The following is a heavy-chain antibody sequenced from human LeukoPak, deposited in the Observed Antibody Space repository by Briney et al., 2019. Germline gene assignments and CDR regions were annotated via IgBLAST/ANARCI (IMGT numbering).Heavy chain of an antibody. D-gene: IGHD5-12*01. CDR3: ARDLLSVDNYDALDI. J-gene: IGHJ3*02. Sequence: SAKVSCNASGGTFSSYAISWVRQAPGQGLEWMGGIVPMFGTDVYAQRFQGRVTVTADESTTTAYMELISLTSEDTAMYYCARDLLSVDNYDALDIWGQGTMVTVSS. CDR2: IVPMFGTD. CDR1: GGTFSSYA. V-gene: IGHV1-69*13.